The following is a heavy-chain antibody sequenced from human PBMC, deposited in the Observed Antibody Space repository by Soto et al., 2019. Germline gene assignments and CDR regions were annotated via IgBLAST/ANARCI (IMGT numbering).Heavy chain of an antibody. CDR3: ARDRAVLVPAALNDYYYYGMDV. J-gene: IGHJ6*02. D-gene: IGHD2-2*01. CDR1: GYTFTSYD. V-gene: IGHV1-8*01. Sequence: QVQLVQSGAEVKKPGASVKVSCKASGYTFTSYDINWVRQATGQGLEWMGWMNPNSGNTGYAQKVQGRVTMTRNTSISTAYMELSSLRSEDTAVYYCARDRAVLVPAALNDYYYYGMDVWGQGTTVTVSS. CDR2: MNPNSGNT.